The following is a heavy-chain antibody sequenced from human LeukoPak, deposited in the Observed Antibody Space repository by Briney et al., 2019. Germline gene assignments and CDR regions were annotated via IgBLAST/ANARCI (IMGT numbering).Heavy chain of an antibody. CDR1: GYTFTGYY. Sequence: GASVKVSCKASGYTFTGYYMHWVRQAPGQGLEWMGWINPNSGGTNYAQKFQGWVTMTRDTSISTAYMELSRLRSDDTAVYYCARSVVRGVRGYYFDYWGQGTLVTVSS. D-gene: IGHD3-10*01. J-gene: IGHJ4*02. V-gene: IGHV1-2*04. CDR2: INPNSGGT. CDR3: ARSVVRGVRGYYFDY.